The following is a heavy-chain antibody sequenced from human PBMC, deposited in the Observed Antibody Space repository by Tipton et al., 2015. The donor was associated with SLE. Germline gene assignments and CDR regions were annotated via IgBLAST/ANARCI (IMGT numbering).Heavy chain of an antibody. Sequence: TLSLTCTVSGGSISSYYWSWIRQPAGKGLEWIGHIYTSGSTNYNPSLKSRVTISVDTSKNLFSLKVNSVTAADTAVYYCARAGRDDAFDIWGQGTMVTVSS. CDR3: ARAGRDDAFDI. V-gene: IGHV4-4*07. CDR2: IYTSGST. J-gene: IGHJ3*02. CDR1: GGSISSYY. D-gene: IGHD1-14*01.